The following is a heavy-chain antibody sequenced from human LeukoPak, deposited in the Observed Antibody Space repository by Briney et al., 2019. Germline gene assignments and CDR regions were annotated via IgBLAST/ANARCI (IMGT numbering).Heavy chain of an antibody. J-gene: IGHJ4*02. Sequence: GESLKISCRGSGYSFTSYWIGWVRQMPGKGLEWMGIIYPGDSDTRYSPSFQGQVTISADKSISTAYLQWSSLKASDTAMYYCARPRDTAMVLFDYWGQGTLVTVSS. D-gene: IGHD5-18*01. CDR1: GYSFTSYW. CDR3: ARPRDTAMVLFDY. V-gene: IGHV5-51*01. CDR2: IYPGDSDT.